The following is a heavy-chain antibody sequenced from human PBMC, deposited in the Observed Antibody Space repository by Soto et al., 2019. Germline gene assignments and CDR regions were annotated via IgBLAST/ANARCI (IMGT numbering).Heavy chain of an antibody. D-gene: IGHD2-15*01. V-gene: IGHV3-30*18. CDR1: GFTFSSYG. Sequence: SGGSLRLSCAASGFTFSSYGMHWVRQAPGKGLEWVAVISYDGSNKYYADSVKGRFTISRDNSKNTLYLQMNSLRAEDTAVYYCAKDQVAATAPLDYWGQGTLVTVSS. CDR2: ISYDGSNK. J-gene: IGHJ4*02. CDR3: AKDQVAATAPLDY.